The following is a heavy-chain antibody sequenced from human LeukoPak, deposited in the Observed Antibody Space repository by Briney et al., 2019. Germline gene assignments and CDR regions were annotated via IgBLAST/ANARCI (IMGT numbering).Heavy chain of an antibody. CDR2: ISWNSGSI. D-gene: IGHD1-26*01. V-gene: IGHV3-9*01. Sequence: PGGSLRLSCAASGYTFSRYAMRWVREAPGEGVWRGSGISWNSGSIGYADSVKGRFTISRDNANTSLYLPMNSLRAEDTALYYCAKDGWGATTYPTHFDYWGQGTLVTVSS. CDR1: GYTFSRYA. CDR3: AKDGWGATTYPTHFDY. J-gene: IGHJ4*02.